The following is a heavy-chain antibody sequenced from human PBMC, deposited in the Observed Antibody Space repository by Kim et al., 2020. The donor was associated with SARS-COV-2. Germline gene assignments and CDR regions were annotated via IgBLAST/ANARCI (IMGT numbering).Heavy chain of an antibody. D-gene: IGHD6-13*01. CDR3: ASDPGYSSSWYKGGAFDI. CDR2: IYYSGST. CDR1: GGSISSSSYY. V-gene: IGHV4-39*07. J-gene: IGHJ3*02. Sequence: SETLSLTCTVSGGSISSSSYYWGWIRQPPGKGLEWIGSIYYSGSTYYNPSLKSRVTISVDTSKNQFSLKLSSVTAADTAVYYCASDPGYSSSWYKGGAFDIWGQGTMVTVSS.